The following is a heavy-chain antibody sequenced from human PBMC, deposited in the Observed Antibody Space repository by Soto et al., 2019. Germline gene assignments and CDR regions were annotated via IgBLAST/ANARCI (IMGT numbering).Heavy chain of an antibody. J-gene: IGHJ4*02. CDR3: ARPGYGGSLDG. CDR1: GYSFTTNW. V-gene: IGHV5-51*01. Sequence: GESLKISCKASGYSFTTNWIGWVRQMPGKGLEWMGIVYPSDSDTKYSPSFQGQVTISADKSISTAYLQWSSLKASDTAMYYCARPGYGGSLDGWGQGTRVTVSS. CDR2: VYPSDSDT. D-gene: IGHD6-6*01.